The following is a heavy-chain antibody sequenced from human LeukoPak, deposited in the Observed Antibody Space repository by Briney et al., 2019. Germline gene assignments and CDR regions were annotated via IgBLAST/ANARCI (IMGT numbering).Heavy chain of an antibody. J-gene: IGHJ4*02. CDR3: APQRGFRLLDRYFES. Sequence: PAGGSLRLSCAASGFTFSSYEMNWVRQAPGKGLEWVSYISSSGSTIYYADSVKGRFTISRDNAKNSLYLQMNSLRAEDTAVYYCAPQRGFRLLDRYFESWGQGTLVTVSS. CDR2: ISSSGSTI. D-gene: IGHD5-18*01. V-gene: IGHV3-48*03. CDR1: GFTFSSYE.